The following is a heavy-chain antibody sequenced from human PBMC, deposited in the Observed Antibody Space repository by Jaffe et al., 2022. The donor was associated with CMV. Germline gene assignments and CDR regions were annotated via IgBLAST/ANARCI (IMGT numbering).Heavy chain of an antibody. J-gene: IGHJ4*02. CDR2: IIPILGRA. Sequence: QVQLVQSGAEVKKPGSSMKVSCKTSGGSFSRYGFNWVRQAPGQGLEWMGRIIPILGRANYAQRFQGRVTITAETSSSTAYMELSGLKSEDTAIYYCAREVDIGTTSPFDYWGQGTLVTVSS. CDR3: AREVDIGTTSPFDY. CDR1: GGSFSRYG. D-gene: IGHD5-12*01. V-gene: IGHV1-69*09.